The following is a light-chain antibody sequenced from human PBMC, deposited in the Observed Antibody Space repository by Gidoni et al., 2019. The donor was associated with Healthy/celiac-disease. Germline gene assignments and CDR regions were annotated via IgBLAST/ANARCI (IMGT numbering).Light chain of an antibody. CDR1: QSVSSSY. CDR2: GAS. Sequence: EIVLTQSPGTLSLSPGERATLSCRASQSVSSSYLALYQQKPGQAPRLLIYGASSRATGIPDRFSGSGSGTDFTLTISRLEPEDFAVYYCQQYGSPFGGGTKVEIK. J-gene: IGKJ4*01. CDR3: QQYGSP. V-gene: IGKV3-20*01.